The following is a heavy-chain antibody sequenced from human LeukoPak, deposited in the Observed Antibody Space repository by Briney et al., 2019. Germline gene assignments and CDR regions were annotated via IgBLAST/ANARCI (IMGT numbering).Heavy chain of an antibody. CDR2: ISYDGSNK. J-gene: IGHJ4*02. D-gene: IGHD3-9*01. V-gene: IGHV3-30*04. CDR3: ARDKSAYYDILRHGPYFDY. CDR1: GFNFNSHG. Sequence: GGSLRLSCVVSGFNFNSHGVHWVRQAPGQGLEWVAVISYDGSNKYYADSVKGRFTISRDNSKNTLYLQMNSLRAEDTAVYYCARDKSAYYDILRHGPYFDYWGQGTLVTVSS.